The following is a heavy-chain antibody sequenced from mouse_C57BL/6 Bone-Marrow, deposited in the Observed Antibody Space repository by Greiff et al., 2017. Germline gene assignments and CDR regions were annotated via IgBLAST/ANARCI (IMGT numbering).Heavy chain of an antibody. V-gene: IGHV1-80*01. J-gene: IGHJ4*01. Sequence: QVQLQQSGAELVKPGASVKISCKASGYAFSSYWMNWVKQRPGKGLEWIGQIYPGDGDTNYNGKFKGKATLTADKSPSTAYMQLSSLTSEDSAVYFCARDLYYYAMDYWGQGTSVTVSS. CDR2: IYPGDGDT. CDR3: ARDLYYYAMDY. CDR1: GYAFSSYW.